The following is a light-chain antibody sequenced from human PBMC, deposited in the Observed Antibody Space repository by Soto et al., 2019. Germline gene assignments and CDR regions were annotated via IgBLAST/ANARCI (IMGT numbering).Light chain of an antibody. CDR1: QSVTRS. Sequence: EIVLTQSPATLSLSPGERATLSCRASQSVTRSLAWYQQKPGQAPRLLIYDASNRATGIPARFSGSGSGTDFTLTISSLEPEDFAAYYCQQRSNWPTFGQGTTLEIK. J-gene: IGKJ2*01. V-gene: IGKV3-11*01. CDR2: DAS. CDR3: QQRSNWPT.